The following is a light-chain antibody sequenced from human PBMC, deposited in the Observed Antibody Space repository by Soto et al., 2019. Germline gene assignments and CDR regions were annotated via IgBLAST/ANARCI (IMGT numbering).Light chain of an antibody. Sequence: QSALTQPASVSGSPGQSITISCTGSSSDIGGYNYVSWYQQHPGKAPKLMIYEVINRPSGVSSRFSGSKSGNTASLTISGLQAEDEAEYYCCSYTCSDTHLVFGGGTKLTVL. J-gene: IGLJ3*02. CDR2: EVI. CDR3: CSYTCSDTHLV. V-gene: IGLV2-14*01. CDR1: SSDIGGYNY.